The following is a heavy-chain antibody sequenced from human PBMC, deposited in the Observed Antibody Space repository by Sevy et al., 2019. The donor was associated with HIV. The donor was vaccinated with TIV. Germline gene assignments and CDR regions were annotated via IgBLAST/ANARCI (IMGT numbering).Heavy chain of an antibody. CDR1: GFTFSGYW. CDR2: MRQDGREN. Sequence: GGSRRLSCAASGFTFSGYWISWARRAPGRGLEWVATMRQDGRENYYVDSVKGRFTMSRDNAMHSLYLKMNSLRAEDTAVYYCVREGLGGFSYSLDCWGQGTLVTVSS. J-gene: IGHJ4*02. CDR3: VREGLGGFSYSLDC. D-gene: IGHD5-18*01. V-gene: IGHV3-7*01.